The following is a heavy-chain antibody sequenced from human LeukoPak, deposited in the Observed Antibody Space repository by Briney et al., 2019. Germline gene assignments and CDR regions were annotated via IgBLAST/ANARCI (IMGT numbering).Heavy chain of an antibody. CDR2: ISGRDGIV. V-gene: IGHV3-23*01. J-gene: IGHJ4*02. Sequence: GGSLRLSCAASGFMFASYAMSWVRQAPGKGLEWVAGISGRDGIVYYADSVKGRFTISRDNSKNTLYLQMNRLRVEDTAIYYCAKEFTGGWPFDSWGQGTLVTVSS. D-gene: IGHD6-19*01. CDR3: AKEFTGGWPFDS. CDR1: GFMFASYA.